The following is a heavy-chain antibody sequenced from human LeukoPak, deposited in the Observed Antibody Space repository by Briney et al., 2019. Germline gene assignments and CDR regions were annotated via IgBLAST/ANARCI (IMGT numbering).Heavy chain of an antibody. V-gene: IGHV1-2*02. CDR1: GYTFTGYY. CDR3: ARDRTRTGYSSGWYHDY. CDR2: INPNSGGT. J-gene: IGHJ4*02. D-gene: IGHD6-19*01. Sequence: EASVRVSCKASGYTFTGYYMHWVRQAPGQGLEWMGWINPNSGGTKYAQKFQGRVTMTRDTSISTAYMELSRLRSDDTAVYYCARDRTRTGYSSGWYHDYWGQGTVVTVSS.